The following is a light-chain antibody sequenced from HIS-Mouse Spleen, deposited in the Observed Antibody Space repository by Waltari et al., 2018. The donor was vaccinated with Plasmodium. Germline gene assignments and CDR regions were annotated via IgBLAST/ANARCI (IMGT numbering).Light chain of an antibody. V-gene: IGKV3-15*01. Sequence: EIAMTHPPATLSVSPGERATLSCRATKSVSSQLAWYEQKPGQAARLLISGASTRTTGIPARFGGSGSGEEFNHSISSLRSEDFGVYCCQKYKTGPVPFSAATTVTIK. J-gene: IGKJ3*01. CDR1: KSVSSQ. CDR3: QKYKTGPVP. CDR2: GAS.